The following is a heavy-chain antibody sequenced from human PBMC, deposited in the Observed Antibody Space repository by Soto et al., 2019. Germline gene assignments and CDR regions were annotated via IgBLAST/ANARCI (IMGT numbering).Heavy chain of an antibody. CDR3: AKNHIVVVLADAFDI. CDR2: ISGSGETI. V-gene: IGHV3-23*01. D-gene: IGHD2-15*01. J-gene: IGHJ3*02. Sequence: GGSLKVSWGAAGCTFGDYGVSWVRQAPGKGLEWVSGISGSGETIYYADSVKGRFTISRDNSKNTLYLQMNSLRAEDTAVYYWAKNHIVVVLADAFDIWGQGTMVTVSS. CDR1: GCTFGDYG.